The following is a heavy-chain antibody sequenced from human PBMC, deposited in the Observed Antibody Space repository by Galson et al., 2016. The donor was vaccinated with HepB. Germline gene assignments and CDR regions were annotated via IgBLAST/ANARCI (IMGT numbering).Heavy chain of an antibody. CDR1: GFPFSNYA. CDR2: IRASGGST. J-gene: IGHJ3*01. V-gene: IGHV3-23*01. CDR3: ARELVRSAFDL. Sequence: SLRLSCAAYGFPFSNYAMSWVRQAPGKGLEWVSAIRASGGSTYLADSVKGRFTISRDSSKSTVYLQMNSLRDDDTAVYYCARELVRSAFDLWGQGTMVTVSS. D-gene: IGHD1-26*01.